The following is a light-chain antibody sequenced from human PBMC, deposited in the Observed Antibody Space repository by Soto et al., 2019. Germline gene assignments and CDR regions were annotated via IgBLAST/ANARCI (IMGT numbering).Light chain of an antibody. Sequence: DVVLTQSPLSLPVTLGQPASISCSSSQSLVDSDGNTYLNWFHQRPGQSPRRLIYKVSNRDSGVPDRFSGSGSGTDFTLQISRVEAQDVGVYYCMQGTHWPPTFGHGTKVDVK. V-gene: IGKV2-30*01. J-gene: IGKJ3*01. CDR2: KVS. CDR3: MQGTHWPPT. CDR1: QSLVDSDGNTY.